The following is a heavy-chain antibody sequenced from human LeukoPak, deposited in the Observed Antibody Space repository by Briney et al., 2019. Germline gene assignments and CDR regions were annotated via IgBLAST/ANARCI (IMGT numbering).Heavy chain of an antibody. J-gene: IGHJ5*01. CDR1: GFTFTAYT. CDR3: ERDTAMVKFDF. V-gene: IGHV3-21*01. Sequence: PGGSLRLSCAASGFTFTAYTIKWVRQAPGKGLEWVSSISSTSYIYYADSVKGRFTISRDNAKNSVYLQMNSLRVEDTAVDCCERDTAMVKFDFWGQGTLVTVSS. CDR2: ISSTSYI. D-gene: IGHD5-18*01.